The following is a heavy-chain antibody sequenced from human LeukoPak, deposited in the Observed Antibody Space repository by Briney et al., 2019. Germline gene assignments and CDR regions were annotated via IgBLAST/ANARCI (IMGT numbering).Heavy chain of an antibody. V-gene: IGHV3-74*01. CDR2: INTDGSTT. J-gene: IGHJ4*02. D-gene: IGHD2/OR15-2a*01. CDR1: GFTFSSYL. Sequence: GGSLRLSCAASGFTFSSYLMYWVRQAPGEGPVWVSHINTDGSTTSYADSVKGRFTISRDNAKNTLYLQMNSLRAEDTAVYYCLRDVIRRGQGTPVTVSS. CDR3: LRDVIR.